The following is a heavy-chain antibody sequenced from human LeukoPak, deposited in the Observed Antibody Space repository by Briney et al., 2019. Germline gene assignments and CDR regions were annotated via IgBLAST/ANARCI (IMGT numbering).Heavy chain of an antibody. V-gene: IGHV1-2*02. CDR3: ARIRITKVRGVQMRGSWFDP. CDR1: GYTFTGYY. CDR2: INPNSGGT. D-gene: IGHD3-10*01. Sequence: ASVKVSCKASGYTFTGYYMHWVRQAPGQGLEWMGWINPNSGGTNYAQKFQGRVTMTRDTSISTAYMELSRLRSDDTAVYYCARIRITKVRGVQMRGSWFDPWGQGTLVTVSS. J-gene: IGHJ5*02.